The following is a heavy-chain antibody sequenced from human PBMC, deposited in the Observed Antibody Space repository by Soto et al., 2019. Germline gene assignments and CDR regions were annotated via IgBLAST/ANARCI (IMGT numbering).Heavy chain of an antibody. CDR2: IRGDGGAT. CDR1: GFTLSDYD. J-gene: IGHJ3*01. CDR3: AKDRRGGEYPAFDL. D-gene: IGHD2-21*01. V-gene: IGHV3-23*01. Sequence: DVHLLESGGGLVQPGGSLRLSCVASGFTLSDYDMGWVRQAPGKGLEWVSLIRGDGGATYYARSLEGRLTNSRDTSENTLYLQMNSLRVEDTALYYCAKDRRGGEYPAFDLWGQGTLVTVSS.